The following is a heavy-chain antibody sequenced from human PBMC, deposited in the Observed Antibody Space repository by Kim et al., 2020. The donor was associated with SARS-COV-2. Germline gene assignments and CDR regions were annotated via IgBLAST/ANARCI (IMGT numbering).Heavy chain of an antibody. J-gene: IGHJ4*02. CDR3: VSGLLHHSIYTYYFDY. D-gene: IGHD3-3*01. V-gene: IGHV1-69*13. CDR1: GGTFSSYA. Sequence: SVKVSCKASGGTFSSYAISWVRQAPGQGLEWMGGIIPIFGTANYAQKFQGRVTITADESTSTAYMELSSLRSEDTAVYYCVSGLLHHSIYTYYFDYWGQGTLVTVSS. CDR2: IIPIFGTA.